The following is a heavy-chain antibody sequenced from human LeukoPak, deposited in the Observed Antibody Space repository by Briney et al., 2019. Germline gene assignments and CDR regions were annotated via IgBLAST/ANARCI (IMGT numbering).Heavy chain of an antibody. CDR2: IKEDGSEK. J-gene: IGHJ3*02. V-gene: IGHV3-7*01. D-gene: IGHD5-12*01. CDR3: ARVKTNSGYKNNAFDI. Sequence: PGGSLRLSCVASGFAFSGYWMSWVRQAPGKGLEWVANIKEDGSEKYYVDSVKGRFTISRDNAKNSLYLQMNSLRAEDTAVYYCARVKTNSGYKNNAFDIWGQGTVVTVSS. CDR1: GFAFSGYW.